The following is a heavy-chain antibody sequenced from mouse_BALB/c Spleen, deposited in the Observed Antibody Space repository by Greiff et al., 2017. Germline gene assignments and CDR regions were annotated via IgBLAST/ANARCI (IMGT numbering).Heavy chain of an antibody. V-gene: IGHV5-9-4*01. CDR2: ISSGGSYT. CDR1: GFTFSSYA. CDR3: ARELGRRFDY. J-gene: IGHJ2*01. D-gene: IGHD3-1*01. Sequence: EVQVVESGGGLVKPGGSLKLSCAASGFTFSSYAMSWVRQSPEKRLEWVAEISSGGSYTYYPDTVTGRFTISRDNAKNTLYLEMSSLRSEDTAMYYCARELGRRFDYWGQGTTLTVSS.